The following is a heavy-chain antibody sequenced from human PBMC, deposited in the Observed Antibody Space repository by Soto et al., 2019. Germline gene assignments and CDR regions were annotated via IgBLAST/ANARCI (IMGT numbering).Heavy chain of an antibody. CDR3: ARDIDYYDSSGYQDY. V-gene: IGHV3-48*03. Sequence: LRLSCAASGFTFSSYEMNWVRQAPGKGLEWVSYISTSGNTIHYADSVKGRFTISRDNAKNSLYLQMNSLRAEDTAVYYCARDIDYYDSSGYQDYWGQGTLVTVSS. D-gene: IGHD3-22*01. CDR2: ISTSGNTI. J-gene: IGHJ4*02. CDR1: GFTFSSYE.